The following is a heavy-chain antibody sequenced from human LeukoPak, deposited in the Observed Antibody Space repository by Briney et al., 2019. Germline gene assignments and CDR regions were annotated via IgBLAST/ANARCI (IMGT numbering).Heavy chain of an antibody. CDR2: ISYDGSNK. V-gene: IGHV3-30*18. D-gene: IGHD1-1*01. CDR3: AKDLGRERAISSPGQDY. Sequence: GRSLRLSCAASGFTFSSYGMHWVRQDPGKGLEWVAVISYDGSNKYYADSVKGRFTISRDNSKNTLYLQMNSLRAEDTAVYYCAKDLGRERAISSPGQDYWGQGTLVTVSS. CDR1: GFTFSSYG. J-gene: IGHJ4*02.